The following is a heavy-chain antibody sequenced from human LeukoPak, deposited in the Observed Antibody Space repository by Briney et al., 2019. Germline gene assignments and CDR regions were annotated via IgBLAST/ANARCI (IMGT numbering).Heavy chain of an antibody. J-gene: IGHJ4*02. Sequence: PSETLSLTCTVSNDSINNYYWSWIRQPPGKGLEWIGYIYYSGNSNYNPSLKSRVTISLDTSKNQFSLKLSSVTAADTAVYYCARKYNGYGGWIDYWAQGILVTVSS. V-gene: IGHV4-59*01. CDR1: NDSINNYY. CDR2: IYYSGNS. D-gene: IGHD5-12*01. CDR3: ARKYNGYGGWIDY.